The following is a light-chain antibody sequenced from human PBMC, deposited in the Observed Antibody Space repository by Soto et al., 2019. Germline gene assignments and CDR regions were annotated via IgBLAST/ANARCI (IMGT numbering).Light chain of an antibody. Sequence: DIQMTQSPSALSASVGDRVTITCRASQNIDNWLAWYQQKPGQTPKLLIYKASILESGVPSRFRGSGSGTYFTLTITRLQPDDFATYYCQPCNSYWGTFGQGTKVEI. CDR3: QPCNSYWGT. J-gene: IGKJ1*01. CDR1: QNIDNW. CDR2: KAS. V-gene: IGKV1-5*03.